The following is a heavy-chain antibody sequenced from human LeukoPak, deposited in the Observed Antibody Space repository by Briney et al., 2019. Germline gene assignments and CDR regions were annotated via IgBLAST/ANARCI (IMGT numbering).Heavy chain of an antibody. CDR1: GFTFSSYG. CDR2: ISYDGSNK. CDR3: AKDSGWVVVVPAAIDY. J-gene: IGHJ4*02. V-gene: IGHV3-30*18. Sequence: GGSLRLSCAASGFTFSSYGMHWVRQAPGKGLEWVAVISYDGSNKYYADSVKGRFTISRDNSKNTLYLQMNSLRAEDTAVCYCAKDSGWVVVVPAAIDYWGQGTLVTVSS. D-gene: IGHD2-2*01.